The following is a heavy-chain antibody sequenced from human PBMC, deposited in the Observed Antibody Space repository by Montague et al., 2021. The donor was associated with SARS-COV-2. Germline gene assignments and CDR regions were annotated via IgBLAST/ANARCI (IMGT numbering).Heavy chain of an antibody. CDR3: ARQGGPAGKHWFDP. Sequence: SETLSLTCTVSGGSVSGTSYYWAWIRQPPGKGLEWIVNIHHSGTTFYNLSLKSRVTISVDTSMNEVSLKLNSVTAADTAVYYCARQGGPAGKHWFDPWGQGTLVTVSS. V-gene: IGHV4-39*01. D-gene: IGHD2-2*01. CDR1: GGSVSGTSYY. J-gene: IGHJ5*02. CDR2: IHHSGTT.